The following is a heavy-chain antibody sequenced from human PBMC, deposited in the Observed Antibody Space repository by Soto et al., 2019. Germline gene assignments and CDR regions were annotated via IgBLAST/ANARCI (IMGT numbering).Heavy chain of an antibody. CDR1: GGSFSGYY. CDR3: ARGKRAMVRGGTFDY. D-gene: IGHD3-10*01. V-gene: IGHV4-34*01. J-gene: IGHJ4*02. CDR2: INHSGST. Sequence: QVQLQQWGAGLLKPSETLSLTCAVYGGSFSGYYWSWIRQPPGKGLEWIGEINHSGSTNYNPSLKSRVPISVDTSKNQFSLKLSSVTAADTAVYYCARGKRAMVRGGTFDYWGQGTLVTVSS.